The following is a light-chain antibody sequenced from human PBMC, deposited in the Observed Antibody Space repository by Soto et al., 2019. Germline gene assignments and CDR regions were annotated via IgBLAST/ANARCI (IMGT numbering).Light chain of an antibody. CDR1: QSVLYSSNNKKY. V-gene: IGKV4-1*01. CDR3: QQYYSTPYT. Sequence: DIVMTQSPDSLAVSLGERATINCKSSQSVLYSSNNKKYLAWYQQKPGQPPKLLIYWASTREPGVPDRFSGSGSGTDFTLTISSLQAEDVAVYDCQQYYSTPYTFGQGTKLEIK. CDR2: WAS. J-gene: IGKJ2*01.